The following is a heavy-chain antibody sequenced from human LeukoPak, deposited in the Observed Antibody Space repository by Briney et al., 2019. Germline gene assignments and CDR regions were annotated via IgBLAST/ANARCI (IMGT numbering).Heavy chain of an antibody. Sequence: SQTLSLTCTVSGNSISSGDYYWSWIRQPSGKGLEWIGYIHYSGSSDYNPALKSRVSISVDASKNQFSLKLTSVTAADTAVYFCVSRADWFDPWGPGTLVTVSS. CDR2: IHYSGSS. V-gene: IGHV4-30-4*01. CDR3: VSRADWFDP. CDR1: GNSISSGDYY. J-gene: IGHJ5*02.